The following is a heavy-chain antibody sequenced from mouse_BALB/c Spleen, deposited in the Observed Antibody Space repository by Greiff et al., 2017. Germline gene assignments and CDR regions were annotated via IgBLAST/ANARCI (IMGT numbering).Heavy chain of an antibody. Sequence: QVQLQQPGAELVKPGAPVKLSCKASGYTFTSYWMNWVKQRPGRGLEWIGRIDPSDSETHYNQKFKDKATLTVDKSSSTAYIQLSSLTSEDSAVYYCAREDYGSSYAMDDWGQGTSVTVSS. CDR2: IDPSDSET. V-gene: IGHV1-69*02. D-gene: IGHD1-1*01. CDR3: AREDYGSSYAMDD. CDR1: GYTFTSYW. J-gene: IGHJ4*01.